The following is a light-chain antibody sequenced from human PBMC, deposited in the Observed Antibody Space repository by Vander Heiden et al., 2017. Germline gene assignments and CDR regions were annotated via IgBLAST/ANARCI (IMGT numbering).Light chain of an antibody. Sequence: QSALPQPASLSGSPGQSITFSCTGTSSNVGGYNYVSWYQQHPGKAPKLMIYEVSNRPSGVSNRFSGSKSGNTASLTISGLQAEDEADYYCSSYTSSSTHYVFGTGTKVTVL. V-gene: IGLV2-14*01. CDR3: SSYTSSSTHYV. CDR2: EVS. CDR1: SSNVGGYNY. J-gene: IGLJ1*01.